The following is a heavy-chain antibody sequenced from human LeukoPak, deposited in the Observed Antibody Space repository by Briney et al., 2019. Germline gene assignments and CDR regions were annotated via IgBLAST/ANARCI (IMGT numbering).Heavy chain of an antibody. CDR2: INHSGST. D-gene: IGHD2-15*01. Sequence: PSGTLSLTCAVYGGSFSGYYWSWIRQPPGKGLEWIGEINHSGSTNYNPSLKSRVTISVDTSKNQFSLKLSSVTAADTAVYYCAGGVSNGVVVAPSDYWGQGTLVTVSS. J-gene: IGHJ4*02. CDR3: AGGVSNGVVVAPSDY. V-gene: IGHV4-34*01. CDR1: GGSFSGYY.